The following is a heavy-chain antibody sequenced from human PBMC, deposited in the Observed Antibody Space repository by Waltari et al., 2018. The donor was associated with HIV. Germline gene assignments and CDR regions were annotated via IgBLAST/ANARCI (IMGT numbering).Heavy chain of an antibody. Sequence: VQLVESGGGLVQPGGSLKLSCAASGFTFSDSAVHWVRQASGKGLEWVGYIRTKPYTFATIYAESVKGRFTFSRDDSKNTAYLEMDSLKTEDTAMYYCTTAPGGDYWGQGTLVTVSS. J-gene: IGHJ4*02. D-gene: IGHD3-16*01. CDR2: IRTKPYTFAT. CDR3: TTAPGGDY. V-gene: IGHV3-73*02. CDR1: GFTFSDSA.